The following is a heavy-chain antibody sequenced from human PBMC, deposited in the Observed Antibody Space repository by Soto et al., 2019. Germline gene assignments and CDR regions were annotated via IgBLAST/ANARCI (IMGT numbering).Heavy chain of an antibody. J-gene: IGHJ4*02. V-gene: IGHV4-39*01. D-gene: IGHD3-10*01. CDR1: GGSISSSSYY. Sequence: SETLSLTCTVSGGSISSSSYYWGWIRQPPGKGLEWIGSIYYSGSTYYNPSLKSRVTISVDTSKNQFSLKLSSVTAADTAVYYCARREVRGVIDSWGQGTLVTVSS. CDR3: ARREVRGVIDS. CDR2: IYYSGST.